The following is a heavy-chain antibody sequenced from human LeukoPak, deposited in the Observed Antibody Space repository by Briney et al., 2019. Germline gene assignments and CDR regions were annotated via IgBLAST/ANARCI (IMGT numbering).Heavy chain of an antibody. CDR2: INPSGGST. Sequence: ASVKVSCKASGYTFTSYHMHWVRQAPGQGLEWMGIINPSGGSTSYAQKFQGRVTMTRDMSTSTAYMELSSLRSEDTAVYYCAKGSGSGWYGWFAPWGQGTLVTVSS. V-gene: IGHV1-46*01. CDR1: GYTFTSYH. D-gene: IGHD6-19*01. J-gene: IGHJ5*02. CDR3: AKGSGSGWYGWFAP.